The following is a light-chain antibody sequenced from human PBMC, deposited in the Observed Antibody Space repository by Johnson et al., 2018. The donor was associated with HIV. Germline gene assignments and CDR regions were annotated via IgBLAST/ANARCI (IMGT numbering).Light chain of an antibody. J-gene: IGLJ1*01. V-gene: IGLV1-51*02. Sequence: QSVLTQPPSVSAAPGQMVSISCSGSSSNIGKNYVSWYQQFPGTAPKLLIHENNKRPSGIPDQFSGSKSGTSATLGITGLQTGDEADYYCGTWDSSLSAYVFGTGTKVTAL. CDR3: GTWDSSLSAYV. CDR1: SSNIGKNY. CDR2: ENN.